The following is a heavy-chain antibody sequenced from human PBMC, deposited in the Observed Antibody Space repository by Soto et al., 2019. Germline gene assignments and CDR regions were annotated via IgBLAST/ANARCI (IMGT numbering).Heavy chain of an antibody. CDR2: ISSNGGST. CDR1: GYTFRTYA. Sequence: GCLKVGCVACGYTFRTYAMHWIRQAPGKGLEYVSTISSNGGSTYYADSVKGRFTISRDNSKNTLYLQMSSLRAEDTAVYYCVKYYFDSSGYYGLNAFDIWGQGTMVTV. D-gene: IGHD3-22*01. J-gene: IGHJ3*02. V-gene: IGHV3-64D*06. CDR3: VKYYFDSSGYYGLNAFDI.